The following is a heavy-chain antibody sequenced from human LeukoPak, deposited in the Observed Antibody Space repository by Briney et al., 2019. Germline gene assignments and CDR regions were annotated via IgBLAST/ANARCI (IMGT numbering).Heavy chain of an antibody. Sequence: SETLSLTCTVSGGSISSYYWSWIRQPPGKGLEWIGYIYYSGSTNYNPSLKSRVTISVDTSKNQFSLKLSSVTAADTAVYYCARSDCSSTGCYNPYYYYYGMDVWGQGTTVTVSS. CDR1: GGSISSYY. J-gene: IGHJ6*02. D-gene: IGHD2-2*02. CDR3: ARSDCSSTGCYNPYYYYYGMDV. CDR2: IYYSGST. V-gene: IGHV4-59*01.